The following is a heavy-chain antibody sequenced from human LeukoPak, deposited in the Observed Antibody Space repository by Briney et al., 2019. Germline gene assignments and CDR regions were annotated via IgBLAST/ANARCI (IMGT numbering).Heavy chain of an antibody. Sequence: ASVEVSCKASGYTFTAYYLYWVRQAPGQGLEWMGWINPNSGDTHFAQKFQGRVTLTRDTSISTAYMELSRLTSDDTAVYFCAKDNSEAGDFDYWGQGTLVTVSS. J-gene: IGHJ4*02. CDR2: INPNSGDT. CDR1: GYTFTAYY. V-gene: IGHV1-2*02. CDR3: AKDNSEAGDFDY. D-gene: IGHD6-19*01.